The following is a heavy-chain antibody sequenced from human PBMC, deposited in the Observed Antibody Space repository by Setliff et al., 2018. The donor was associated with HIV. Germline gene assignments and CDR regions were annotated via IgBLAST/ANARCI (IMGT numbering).Heavy chain of an antibody. Sequence: GGSLRLSCAASGFTFSSYGMHWVRQPPGKGLEWVAFIRYDGSDKYYADSVRGRFTISRDNSKNPLSLQMNSLRAEDTAVYYCAKEGLIQQWYGGSFDYWGQGTLVTVSS. J-gene: IGHJ4*02. D-gene: IGHD5-18*01. CDR1: GFTFSSYG. CDR3: AKEGLIQQWYGGSFDY. V-gene: IGHV3-30*02. CDR2: IRYDGSDK.